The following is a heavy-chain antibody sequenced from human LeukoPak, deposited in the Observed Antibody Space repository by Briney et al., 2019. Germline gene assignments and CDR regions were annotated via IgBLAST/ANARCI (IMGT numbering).Heavy chain of an antibody. CDR3: ARDLGYYDSSGYTDP. CDR1: GYTFTGYY. J-gene: IGHJ5*02. CDR2: INPNSGGT. V-gene: IGHV1-2*02. D-gene: IGHD3-22*01. Sequence: GASVKVSCKASGYTFTGYYMHLVRQAPGQGLDWIGWINPNSGGTNYAQKFQGRVTMTRDTSISTAYMELSRLRSDDTAVYYCARDLGYYDSSGYTDPWGQGTLVTVSS.